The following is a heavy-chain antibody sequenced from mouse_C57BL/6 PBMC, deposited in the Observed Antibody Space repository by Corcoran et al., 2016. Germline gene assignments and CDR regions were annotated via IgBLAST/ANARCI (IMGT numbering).Heavy chain of an antibody. CDR3: ARSPFITTDYAMDY. Sequence: QVQLQQSGAELARPGASVKLSCKASGYTFTSYGISWVKQRTGQGLEWIGEIYPRSGNTYYNEKFKGKATLTADKSSSTAYMELRSLTSEDSAVYFCARSPFITTDYAMDYWGQGTSVTVSS. CDR2: IYPRSGNT. J-gene: IGHJ4*01. CDR1: GYTFTSYG. D-gene: IGHD1-1*01. V-gene: IGHV1-81*01.